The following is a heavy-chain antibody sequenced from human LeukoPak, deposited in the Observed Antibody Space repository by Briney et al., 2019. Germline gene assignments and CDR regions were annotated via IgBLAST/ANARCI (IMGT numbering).Heavy chain of an antibody. J-gene: IGHJ5*02. V-gene: IGHV4-39*01. CDR2: IYYSGST. CDR1: GGSISSSSYY. Sequence: PSETLSLTCTVSGGSISSSSYYWGWLRQPPGKGLEWIVSIYYSGSTYYNPSLKSRVTISVDTSKNQFSLKLSSVTAADTAVYYCASINSLSPLGRYSYGKSGYNWFDPWGQGTLVTVSS. D-gene: IGHD5-18*01. CDR3: ASINSLSPLGRYSYGKSGYNWFDP.